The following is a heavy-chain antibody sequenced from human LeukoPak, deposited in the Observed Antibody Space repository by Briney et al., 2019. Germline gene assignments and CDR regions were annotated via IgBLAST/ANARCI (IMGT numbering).Heavy chain of an antibody. J-gene: IGHJ4*02. V-gene: IGHV3-11*04. CDR3: VRETGWPFDF. CDR1: GFSFRDRY. D-gene: IGHD2-15*01. Sequence: PGGSLRLSCAATGFSFRDRYMSWIRQAPGRGMEWVAYISPNSDNIHYADSVKGRFTISRDNAKNSLFLQVNSLRAEDTAVYYCVRETGWPFDFWGQGTLVIVSS. CDR2: ISPNSDNI.